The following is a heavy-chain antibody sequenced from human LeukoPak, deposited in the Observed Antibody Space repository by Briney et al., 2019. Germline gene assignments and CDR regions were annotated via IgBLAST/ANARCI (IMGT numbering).Heavy chain of an antibody. V-gene: IGHV3-30*18. CDR1: GFPFSDYG. Sequence: PGGSLRLSCAASGFPFSDYGMYWVRQAPGKGLEWVAVISYDGSDKYYADSVKGRFTISRDTSKNTVYLQMNSLRAEDTAVYYCAKHSGLYYFDYWGQGALVTVSS. J-gene: IGHJ4*02. CDR3: AKHSGLYYFDY. D-gene: IGHD3-10*01. CDR2: ISYDGSDK.